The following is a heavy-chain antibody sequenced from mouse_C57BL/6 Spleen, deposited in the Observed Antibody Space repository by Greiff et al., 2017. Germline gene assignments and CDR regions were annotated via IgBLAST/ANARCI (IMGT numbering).Heavy chain of an antibody. V-gene: IGHV1-26*01. CDR3: ARVLGHYFDY. D-gene: IGHD4-1*01. CDR1: GYTFTDYY. Sequence: VQLQLSGPELVKPGASVKISCKASGYTFTDYYMNWVKQSHGKSLEWIGDINPNNGGTSYNQKFKGKATLTVDKSSSTAYMELRSLTSEDSAVYYCARVLGHYFDYWGQGTTLTVSS. J-gene: IGHJ2*01. CDR2: INPNNGGT.